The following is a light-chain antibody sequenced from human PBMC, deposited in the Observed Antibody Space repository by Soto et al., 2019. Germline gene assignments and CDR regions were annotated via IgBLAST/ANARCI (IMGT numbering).Light chain of an antibody. CDR1: QIINNY. V-gene: IGKV1-39*01. CDR3: QQFYSAPLT. CDR2: DAS. Sequence: QLHLPPTSPSSSVGDRVPLTCLANQIINNYLDWYQQKPGQAPKLLIYDASSWDSGLPARFSGGGSGTDFTLTISSLEPEDFGVFYCQQFYSAPLTFGGGTKVDIK. J-gene: IGKJ4*01.